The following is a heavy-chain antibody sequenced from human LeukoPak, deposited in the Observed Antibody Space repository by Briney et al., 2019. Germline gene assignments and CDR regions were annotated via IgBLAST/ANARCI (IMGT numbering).Heavy chain of an antibody. V-gene: IGHV3-64D*09. Sequence: AGGSLRLSCSASGFTFSSYAMHWVRQAPGKGLEYVSAISGNGGSTYYVDSVKGRFTISRDNSKNTLYLQMSSLRAEDTAVHYCVKDQTVVVTALLSYWGQGTLVAVSS. D-gene: IGHD2-21*02. CDR2: ISGNGGST. CDR1: GFTFSSYA. J-gene: IGHJ4*02. CDR3: VKDQTVVVTALLSY.